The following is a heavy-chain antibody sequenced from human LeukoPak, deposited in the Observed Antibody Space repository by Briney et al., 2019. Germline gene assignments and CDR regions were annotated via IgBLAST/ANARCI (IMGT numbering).Heavy chain of an antibody. J-gene: IGHJ6*03. CDR3: ARGALWFGESVDYYYYMDV. Sequence: SETLSLTCAVYGGSFSGYYWSWIRQPPGKGLEWIGEINHSGSTNYNPSLKSRVTISVDTSKNQFSLKLSSVTAADTAVYYCARGALWFGESVDYYYYMDVWGKGTTVTISS. V-gene: IGHV4-34*01. D-gene: IGHD3-10*01. CDR1: GGSFSGYY. CDR2: INHSGST.